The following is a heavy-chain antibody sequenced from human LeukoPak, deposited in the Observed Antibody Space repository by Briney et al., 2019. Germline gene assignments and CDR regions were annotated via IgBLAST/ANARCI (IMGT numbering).Heavy chain of an antibody. CDR2: INPNSGGT. V-gene: IGHV1-2*02. D-gene: IGHD4-11*01. CDR1: GYTFTGYY. J-gene: IGHJ4*02. CDR3: ARDSWTTVTTAEESDY. Sequence: GASVKVSCKASGYTFTGYYMHWVRQAPGQGLEWMGWINPNSGGTNYAQKFQGRVTMTRDTSISTAYMELSRLRSDDTAVYYCARDSWTTVTTAEESDYWGQGTLVTVSS.